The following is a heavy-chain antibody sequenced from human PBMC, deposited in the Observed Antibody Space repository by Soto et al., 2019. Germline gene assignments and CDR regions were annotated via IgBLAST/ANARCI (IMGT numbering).Heavy chain of an antibody. CDR2: ISWNSGSI. CDR1: GFTFDDYA. D-gene: IGHD6-13*01. Sequence: EVQLVESGGGLVQPGRSLRLSCAASGFTFDDYAMHWVRQAPGKGLEWVSGISWNSGSIGYADSVKGRFTISRDNAKNSLYLQMNSLRAEDTDLYYCAKSIIAAAALGAFDIWGQWTMVTVSS. J-gene: IGHJ3*02. CDR3: AKSIIAAAALGAFDI. V-gene: IGHV3-9*01.